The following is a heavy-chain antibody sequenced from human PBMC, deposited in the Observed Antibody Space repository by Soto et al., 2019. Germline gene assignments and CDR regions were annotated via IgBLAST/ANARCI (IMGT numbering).Heavy chain of an antibody. CDR2: IHYSGST. V-gene: IGHV4-31*03. J-gene: IGHJ6*02. CDR3: ARVDRDRARVMGYYGMDV. Sequence: PSETLSLTCTVSGGSISSGGYYWSWIRQHPWKGLEWIGYIHYSGSTYYNPSLKSRVTISVDTSKNQFSLKLSSVTAADTAVYYCARVDRDRARVMGYYGMDVWGQGXTVTVYS. CDR1: GGSISSGGYY. D-gene: IGHD5-18*01.